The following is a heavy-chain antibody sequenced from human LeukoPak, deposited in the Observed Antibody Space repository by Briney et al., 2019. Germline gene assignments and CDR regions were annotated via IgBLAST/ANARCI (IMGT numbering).Heavy chain of an antibody. V-gene: IGHV3-74*01. CDR1: GFTFSSYW. J-gene: IGHJ4*02. CDR2: INTDGSST. Sequence: GGSLRLSCAASGFTFSSYWMHWVRQAPGKGLVWVSRINTDGSSTTYADSVKGRFTISRDNAKNTLYLQMNSLRAEDTAVYYCARVGGSYYDQDYWGQGTLVTVSS. D-gene: IGHD3-22*01. CDR3: ARVGGSYYDQDY.